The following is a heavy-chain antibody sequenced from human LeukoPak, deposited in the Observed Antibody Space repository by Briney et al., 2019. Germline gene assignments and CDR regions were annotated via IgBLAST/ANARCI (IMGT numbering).Heavy chain of an antibody. Sequence: GGSLRLSCAASGFTFSTYSMNWVRQAPGKGLEWVSYISSSGSTIYYADSVKGRFTISRDNAKNSLYLQMNSLRAEDTGVYYCARDLWGAAVSAFDIWGQGTMVTVSS. CDR2: ISSSGSTI. V-gene: IGHV3-48*04. D-gene: IGHD6-13*01. CDR1: GFTFSTYS. CDR3: ARDLWGAAVSAFDI. J-gene: IGHJ3*02.